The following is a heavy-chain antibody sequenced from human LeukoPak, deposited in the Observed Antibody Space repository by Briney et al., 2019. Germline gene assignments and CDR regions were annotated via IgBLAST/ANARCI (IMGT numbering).Heavy chain of an antibody. V-gene: IGHV3-21*01. D-gene: IGHD1-26*01. CDR3: ARVLSGCETTRCELDY. CDR1: GFAFSTYS. CDR2: ISSSSTYI. Sequence: GGSLRLSCAASGFAFSTYSMNWVRQAPGKGLEWVSSISSSSTYIYYADSVKGRGTISRDNAKNSLYLQMNSLRAEDTAVYYCARVLSGCETTRCELDYWGQGTLVTVSS. J-gene: IGHJ4*02.